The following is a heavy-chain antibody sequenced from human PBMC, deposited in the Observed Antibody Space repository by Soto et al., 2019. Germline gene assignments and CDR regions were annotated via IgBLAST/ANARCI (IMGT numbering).Heavy chain of an antibody. CDR2: ISGSGGST. V-gene: IGHV3-23*01. J-gene: IGHJ6*02. D-gene: IGHD6-6*01. Sequence: GGSLRLSCAASGFTFSSYAMSWVRQAPGKGLEWVSAISGSGGSTYYADSVKGRFTISRDNSKNTLYLQMNSLRAEDTAVHYCAKDLLIAARPFYYYGMDVWGQGTTVTVSS. CDR1: GFTFSSYA. CDR3: AKDLLIAARPFYYYGMDV.